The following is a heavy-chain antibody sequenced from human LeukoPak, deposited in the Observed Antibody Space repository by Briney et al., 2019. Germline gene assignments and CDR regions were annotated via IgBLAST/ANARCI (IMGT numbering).Heavy chain of an antibody. Sequence: GESLKISCKGSGYSFTSYWIGWVRQMPGKGLEWMGIIYPGDSDTRYSPSFQGQVTISVDKSISTAYLQWSSLKASDTAMYYCARDHKGGDGADAFDIWGHGTMVTVSS. D-gene: IGHD5-24*01. V-gene: IGHV5-51*01. CDR1: GYSFTSYW. CDR3: ARDHKGGDGADAFDI. J-gene: IGHJ3*02. CDR2: IYPGDSDT.